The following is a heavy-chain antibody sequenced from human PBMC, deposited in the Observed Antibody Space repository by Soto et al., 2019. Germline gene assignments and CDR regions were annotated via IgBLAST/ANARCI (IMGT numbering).Heavy chain of an antibody. J-gene: IGHJ5*02. CDR1: GFSFSSYG. Sequence: QVQLVESGGGVVQPGRSQRLSCVVSGFSFSSYGMHWVRQAPGKGLEWVAVISYDGTKNSYADSVKGRFTISRDNSHNSLYLEMNSLRVGDTAVYFWAKRRTPGADDYDAFDPWGQGTLVTVSS. CDR3: AKRRTPGADDYDAFDP. CDR2: ISYDGTKN. D-gene: IGHD4-17*01. V-gene: IGHV3-30*18.